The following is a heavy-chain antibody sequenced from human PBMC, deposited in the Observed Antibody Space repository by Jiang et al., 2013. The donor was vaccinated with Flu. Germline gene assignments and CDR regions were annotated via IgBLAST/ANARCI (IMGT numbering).Heavy chain of an antibody. J-gene: IGHJ4*02. CDR3: ARGRGRRRDPYHAGY. CDR1: GYTXTSYD. V-gene: IGHV1-8*01. D-gene: IGHD2-15*01. Sequence: GYTXTSYDINWVRQATGQGLEWMGWMNPNSGNTGYAQKFQGRVTMTRNTSISTAYMELSSLRSEDTAVYYCARGRGRRRDPYHAGYWGQGTLVTVSS. CDR2: MNPNSGNT.